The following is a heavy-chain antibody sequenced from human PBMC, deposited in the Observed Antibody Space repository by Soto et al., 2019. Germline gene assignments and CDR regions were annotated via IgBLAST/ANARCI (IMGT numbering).Heavy chain of an antibody. D-gene: IGHD4-17*01. Sequence: QVQLQESGPGLVKPSQTLSLTCTVSGGSISSGNYYWSWIRQPPGKGLEWIGFISYSGTTHYSASSRRRVSISVDTAKNQFSLNLSSVTAADTAVYYCATMGTPVTGLYYCDYWGQGTLVTVSS. CDR3: ATMGTPVTGLYYCDY. J-gene: IGHJ4*02. CDR1: GGSISSGNYY. CDR2: ISYSGTT. V-gene: IGHV4-30-4*01.